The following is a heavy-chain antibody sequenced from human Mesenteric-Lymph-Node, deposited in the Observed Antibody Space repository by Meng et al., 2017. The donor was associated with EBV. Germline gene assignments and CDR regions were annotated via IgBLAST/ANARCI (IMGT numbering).Heavy chain of an antibody. V-gene: IGHV1-46*01. D-gene: IGHD6-19*01. Sequence: QVQLVQSGAEVEKPGASVKISCKASGYTFTTYYIHCVRQAPGQGLEWMGIINPGDGSTTYAQKFQGRITMTRDTSTNTVYMELSSLRSDDTAVYYCARIWGIAVADYWGQGTLVTVSS. J-gene: IGHJ4*02. CDR2: INPGDGST. CDR1: GYTFTTYY. CDR3: ARIWGIAVADY.